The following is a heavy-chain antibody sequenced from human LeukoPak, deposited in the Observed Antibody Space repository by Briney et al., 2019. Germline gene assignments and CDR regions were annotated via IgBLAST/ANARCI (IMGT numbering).Heavy chain of an antibody. D-gene: IGHD2-2*01. CDR1: GFTFSSYS. V-gene: IGHV3-21*01. J-gene: IGHJ6*03. CDR2: ISSSSSYI. CDR3: ARDYCSSTSCHIGYYYMDV. Sequence: SGGSLRLSCAASGFTFSSYSMDWVRQAPGKGLEWVSSISSSSSYIYYADSVKGRFTISRDNAKNSLYLQMNSLRAEDTAVYYCARDYCSSTSCHIGYYYMDVWGKGTTVTVSS.